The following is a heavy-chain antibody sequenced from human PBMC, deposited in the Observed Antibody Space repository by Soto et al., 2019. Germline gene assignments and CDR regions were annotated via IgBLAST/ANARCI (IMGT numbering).Heavy chain of an antibody. D-gene: IGHD3-3*01. Sequence: GGSLRLSCAASGFTFSSYAMSWVRQAPGKGLECVSTISGSGGTTYYADSVKGRFTISRDNSKNTLYLQMNSLRAEDTAVYYCAKVRSTKIFDVVSLFDYWGQGTLVTVSS. CDR3: AKVRSTKIFDVVSLFDY. J-gene: IGHJ4*02. CDR1: GFTFSSYA. V-gene: IGHV3-23*01. CDR2: ISGSGGTT.